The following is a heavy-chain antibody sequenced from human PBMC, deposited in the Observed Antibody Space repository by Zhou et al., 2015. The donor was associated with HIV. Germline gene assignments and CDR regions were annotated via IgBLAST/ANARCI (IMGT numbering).Heavy chain of an antibody. CDR2: IKSKEYDWTT. Sequence: EVQLVESGGGLVKPGRSLRLSCKGSGFRFGDYGVSFYREVPGQGLEWVGFIKSKEYDWTTDFAASVKGRFSLFRDESKSIAYLQMNNLKIEDTGVYYCSRWAAYHDFWSGPFTFGLDVWGQGTTVTVSS. CDR1: GFRFGDYG. CDR3: SRWAAYHDFWSGPFTFGLDV. V-gene: IGHV3-49*05. J-gene: IGHJ6*02. D-gene: IGHD3-3*01.